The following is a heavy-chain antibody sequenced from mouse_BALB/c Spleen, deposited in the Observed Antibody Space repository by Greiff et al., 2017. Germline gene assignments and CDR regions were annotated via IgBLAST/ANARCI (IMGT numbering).Heavy chain of an antibody. V-gene: IGHV1-20*02. D-gene: IGHD2-1*01. CDR2: INPYNGDT. Sequence: VQLKESGPELVKPGASVKISCKASGYSFTGYFMNWVMQSHGKSLEWIGRINPYNGDTFYNQKFKGKATLTVDKSSNTAHMELRSLASEDSAVYYCARYYGNYNYFDYWGQGTTLTVSS. J-gene: IGHJ2*01. CDR3: ARYYGNYNYFDY. CDR1: GYSFTGYF.